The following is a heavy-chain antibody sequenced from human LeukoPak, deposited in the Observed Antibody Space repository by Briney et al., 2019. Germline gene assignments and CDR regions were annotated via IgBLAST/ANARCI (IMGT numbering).Heavy chain of an antibody. CDR2: IRADGINK. J-gene: IGHJ4*02. Sequence: GGSLRLPCAASGFSFSSNGMHWVRQAPGKGLEWVAFIRADGINKYYVDSVKGRLTISRDNSKNTLYLQMNSLRAEDTAVYYCAKDFYGSGSNLDYWGQGTLVTVSS. V-gene: IGHV3-30*02. CDR3: AKDFYGSGSNLDY. D-gene: IGHD3-10*01. CDR1: GFSFSSNG.